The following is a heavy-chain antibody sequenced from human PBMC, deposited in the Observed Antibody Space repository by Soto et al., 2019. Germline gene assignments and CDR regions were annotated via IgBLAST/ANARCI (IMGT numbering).Heavy chain of an antibody. CDR2: ISAGGGGTT. V-gene: IGHV3-23*01. D-gene: IGHD5-18*01. J-gene: IGHJ4*02. CDR3: AKGRGAYTYGLDF. CDR1: GFTFTTFA. Sequence: GGSLRLSCAASGFTFTTFAMSWVRQAPGKGLEWVSDISAGGGGTTNYADSVKGRFIVSRDNTKGTLYLQMNTLRVEDTAVYFCAKGRGAYTYGLDFWGQGTLVTVSS.